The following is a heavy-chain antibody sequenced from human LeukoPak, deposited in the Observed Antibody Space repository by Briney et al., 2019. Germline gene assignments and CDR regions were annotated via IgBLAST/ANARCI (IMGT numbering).Heavy chain of an antibody. CDR2: IDYSQST. J-gene: IGHJ4*02. CDR1: GGSISSGGYY. CDR3: ARDPGDTTGTYYFDC. D-gene: IGHD1-1*01. V-gene: IGHV4-31*03. Sequence: SQTLSLTCTVSGGSISSGGYYWSCIRQHPEKGLEWIGYIDYSQSTHHNPSLKSRVTISVDTSKHQFSLKLSSVTAADTAVYYCARDPGDTTGTYYFDCWGQGTLVTVSS.